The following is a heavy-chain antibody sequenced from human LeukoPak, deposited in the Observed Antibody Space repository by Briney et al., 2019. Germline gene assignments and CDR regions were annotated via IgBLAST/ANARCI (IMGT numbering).Heavy chain of an antibody. CDR2: TYYRCKRYN. CDR1: GDSVSSNSAA. Sequence: SQTLSLTCDISGDSVSSNSAAWNWISQSPSRGLEWLGRTYYRCKRYNDYVVSVKSRITIKPDTSKNPLSLQLTSVTPEDSAVYYCARVSSYGSGSVYATFYCGMVVWGKGTTVTVSS. V-gene: IGHV6-1*01. CDR3: ARVSSYGSGSVYATFYCGMVV. J-gene: IGHJ6*04. D-gene: IGHD3-10*01.